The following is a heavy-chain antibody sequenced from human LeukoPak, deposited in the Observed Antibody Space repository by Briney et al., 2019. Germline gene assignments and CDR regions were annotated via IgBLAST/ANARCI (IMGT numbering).Heavy chain of an antibody. D-gene: IGHD3-22*01. CDR1: GGTFSSYA. CDR2: IIPIFGTA. J-gene: IGHJ5*02. Sequence: GASVKVSCKASGGTFSSYAISWVRQAPGQGLEWMGGIIPIFGTANYAQKFQGRVTITTDESTSTAYMELSSLRSEDTAVYYCARVARYYYGSSGYYLEWFDPWGQGTLVTVSS. CDR3: ARVARYYYGSSGYYLEWFDP. V-gene: IGHV1-69*05.